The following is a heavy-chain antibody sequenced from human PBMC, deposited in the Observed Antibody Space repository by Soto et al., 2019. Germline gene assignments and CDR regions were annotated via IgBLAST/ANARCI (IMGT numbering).Heavy chain of an antibody. J-gene: IGHJ4*02. V-gene: IGHV5-51*01. Sequence: GESLKISCKGSGYSFTSCWIGWVRQMPGKGLEWMGIIYPGDSDTRYSPSFQGQVTISADKSISTAYLQWSSLKASDTAMYYCARRLSPGYCSGGSCYSGDFDNWGQGTLVTVSS. CDR2: IYPGDSDT. CDR3: ARRLSPGYCSGGSCYSGDFDN. CDR1: GYSFTSCW. D-gene: IGHD2-15*01.